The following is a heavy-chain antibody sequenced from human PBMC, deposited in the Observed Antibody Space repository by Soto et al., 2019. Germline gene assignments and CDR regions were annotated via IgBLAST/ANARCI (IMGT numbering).Heavy chain of an antibody. Sequence: EVQLVESGGGLVQPGGSLRLSCAASGFTFSSYWMHWVRQAPGKGLVWVSRIKNDGSSTTYADSVKGRFTISRDNAKTTLYLQMNGLRAEDTAMYYCARDYVVRGRDSNWFDPWGQGTLVTVSS. V-gene: IGHV3-74*01. CDR2: IKNDGSST. CDR3: ARDYVVRGRDSNWFDP. J-gene: IGHJ5*02. CDR1: GFTFSSYW. D-gene: IGHD3-10*02.